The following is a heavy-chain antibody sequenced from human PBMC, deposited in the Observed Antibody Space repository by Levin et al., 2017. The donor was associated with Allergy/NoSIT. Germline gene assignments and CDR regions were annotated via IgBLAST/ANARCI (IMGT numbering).Heavy chain of an antibody. D-gene: IGHD3-10*01. CDR1: GYTFTGYY. CDR2: INPNSGGT. CDR3: AVREPENYYYGMDV. J-gene: IGHJ6*02. V-gene: IGHV1-2*02. Sequence: ASVKVSCKASGYTFTGYYMHWVRQAPGQGLEWMGWINPNSGGTNYAQKFQGRVTMTRDTSISTAYMELSRLRSDDTAVYYCAVREPENYYYGMDVWGQGTTVTVSS.